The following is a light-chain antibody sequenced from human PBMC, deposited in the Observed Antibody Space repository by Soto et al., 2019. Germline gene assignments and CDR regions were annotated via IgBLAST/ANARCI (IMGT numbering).Light chain of an antibody. Sequence: IQLTQSPSSLSASVGDRVTITCRAGQDIGSALGWYQQRPGKAPKLLLYDASNLEAGVPSRFSGSGSGTDFTLTITGLRPQDFVTYYCQQFNGFPLTFGGATKVSIK. V-gene: IGKV1-13*02. CDR1: QDIGSA. CDR3: QQFNGFPLT. J-gene: IGKJ4*01. CDR2: DAS.